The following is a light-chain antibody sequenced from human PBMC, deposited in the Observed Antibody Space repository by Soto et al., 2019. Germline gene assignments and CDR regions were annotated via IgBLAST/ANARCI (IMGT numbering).Light chain of an antibody. J-gene: IGKJ3*01. V-gene: IGKV1-39*01. CDR2: DAA. Sequence: DIQMTQSPYSLSAAVGDRVTIACRASQNINTYLNWYQQKPGKAPKLLIFDAASLQSGVPSRFSGGGSRTDFTLTSTSLQPEDFAPYYCQQTSSAPFTFGPGTKVDIK. CDR3: QQTSSAPFT. CDR1: QNINTY.